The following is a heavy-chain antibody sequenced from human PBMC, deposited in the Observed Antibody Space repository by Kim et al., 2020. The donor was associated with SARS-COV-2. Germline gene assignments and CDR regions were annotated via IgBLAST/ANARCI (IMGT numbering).Heavy chain of an antibody. Sequence: SETLSLTCTVSGGSISSSSYYWGWIRQPPGKGLEWIGTIYYSGSTYYNPSLKSRVTISVDTSKNQFSLKLSSVTAADTAVYYCARQGGYGEPHFDNWGQGTLVTVSS. V-gene: IGHV4-39*01. CDR3: ARQGGYGEPHFDN. CDR1: GGSISSSSYY. J-gene: IGHJ4*02. CDR2: IYYSGST. D-gene: IGHD4-17*01.